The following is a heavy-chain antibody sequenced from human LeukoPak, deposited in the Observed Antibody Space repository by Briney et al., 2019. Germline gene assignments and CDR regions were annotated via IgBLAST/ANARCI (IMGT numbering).Heavy chain of an antibody. D-gene: IGHD3-10*01. CDR1: GFTVSSNY. CDR3: ARGLLWFGESTGHYYGMDV. CDR2: IYSGGST. V-gene: IGHV3-53*01. Sequence: GGSLRLSCAASGFTVSSNYMSWVRQAPGKGLEWVSVIYSGGSTYYADSVKGRFTISRDNSKNTLYLQMNSLRAEDTAVYYCARGLLWFGESTGHYYGMDVWGQGTTVTVSS. J-gene: IGHJ6*02.